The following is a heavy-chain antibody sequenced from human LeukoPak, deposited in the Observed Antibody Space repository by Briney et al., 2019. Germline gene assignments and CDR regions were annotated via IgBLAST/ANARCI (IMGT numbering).Heavy chain of an antibody. Sequence: VESLKISCKSSGYSFTSYWISWVRQMPGKGLEWMGIIYPGDSDTRYSPSFQGQVTISADKSISTAYLQWSSLKASDTAMYYCARRRYYGSGSYAPFDYWGQGTLVTVSS. J-gene: IGHJ4*02. CDR3: ARRRYYGSGSYAPFDY. CDR1: GYSFTSYW. CDR2: IYPGDSDT. V-gene: IGHV5-51*01. D-gene: IGHD3-10*01.